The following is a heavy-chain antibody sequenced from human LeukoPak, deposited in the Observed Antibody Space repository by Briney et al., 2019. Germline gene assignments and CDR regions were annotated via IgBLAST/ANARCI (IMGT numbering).Heavy chain of an antibody. CDR2: ISSSGDST. V-gene: IGHV3-64D*08. D-gene: IGHD6-19*01. CDR3: VKDGMAVAGTAPLDY. Sequence: GGSLRLSCSASGFTFSSYAMHWVRQAPGKGLEYVAAISSSGDSTYYADSVKGRFTISRDNSKNTLYLQMSSLRPEDAAVYYCVKDGMAVAGTAPLDYWGLGILVTVSS. CDR1: GFTFSSYA. J-gene: IGHJ4*02.